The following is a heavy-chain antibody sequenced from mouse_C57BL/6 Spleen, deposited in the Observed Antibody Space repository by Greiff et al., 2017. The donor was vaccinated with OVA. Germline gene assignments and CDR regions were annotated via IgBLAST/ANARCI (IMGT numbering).Heavy chain of an antibody. V-gene: IGHV1-69*01. CDR1: GYTFTSYW. J-gene: IGHJ4*01. CDR2: IDPSDSYT. CDR3: ARAGFYYGNEGAMDY. D-gene: IGHD2-1*01. Sequence: QVQLQQPGAELVMPGASVKLSCKASGYTFTSYWMHWVKQRPGQGLEWIGEIDPSDSYTNYNQKFKGKSTLTVDKSSSTAYMQLSSLTSEDSAVYYCARAGFYYGNEGAMDYWGPGTSVTVSS.